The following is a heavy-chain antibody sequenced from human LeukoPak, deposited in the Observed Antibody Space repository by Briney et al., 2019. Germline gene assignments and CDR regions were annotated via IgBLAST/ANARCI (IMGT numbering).Heavy chain of an antibody. CDR1: GGSINSGSYY. J-gene: IGHJ4*01. Sequence: SETLSLTCTVSGGSINSGSYYWGWIRQPPGKGLEWIGSIYYSGSPNYNPSLKSRVTISIDTSKNQFSLKLGSVTAADTAVYYCVRDRVGTTGVPYFDFWGQGTLVTVSS. CDR2: IYYSGSP. D-gene: IGHD1-26*01. CDR3: VRDRVGTTGVPYFDF. V-gene: IGHV4-39*07.